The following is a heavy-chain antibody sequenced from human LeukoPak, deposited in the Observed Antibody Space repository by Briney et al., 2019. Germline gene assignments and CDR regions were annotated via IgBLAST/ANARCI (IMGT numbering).Heavy chain of an antibody. CDR3: AGGIAAAAIDY. D-gene: IGHD6-13*01. CDR2: INHSGST. V-gene: IGHV4-34*01. CDR1: GGSFSGYY. Sequence: PSETLSLTCAVYGGSFSGYYWSWIRQPPGKGLEWIGEINHSGSTNYNPSLKSRVTISVDTSKNQFSLKLSSVTAADTAVYYCAGGIAAAAIDYWGQGTLVTVSS. J-gene: IGHJ4*02.